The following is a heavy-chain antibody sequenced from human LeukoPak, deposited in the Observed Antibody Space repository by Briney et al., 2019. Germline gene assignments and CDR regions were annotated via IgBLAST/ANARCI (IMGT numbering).Heavy chain of an antibody. CDR3: ARRLGGDYNWFDP. CDR2: INHSGST. D-gene: IGHD2-21*01. Sequence: SETLSLTCAVYGGSFSGYYWSWIRQPPGKGLEWIGEINHSGSTNYNPSLKSRVTISVDTSKNQFSLKLSSVTAADTAVYYRARRLGGDYNWFDPWGQGTLVTVSS. V-gene: IGHV4-34*01. J-gene: IGHJ5*02. CDR1: GGSFSGYY.